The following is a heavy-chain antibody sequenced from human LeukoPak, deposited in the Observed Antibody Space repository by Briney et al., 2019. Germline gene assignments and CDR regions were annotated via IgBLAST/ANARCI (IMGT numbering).Heavy chain of an antibody. CDR3: ERPLQFDSSGYYNY. CDR2: IYPGDSDT. D-gene: IGHD3-22*01. V-gene: IGHV5-51*01. CDR1: GYSFINYW. Sequence: GESLKISCKGSGYSFINYWIGWVRQMPGKGLEWMGIIYPGDSDTRYSPSFQGQVTISADKSISTAYLQWSSLKASDTAMYYCERPLQFDSSGYYNYWGQGTLVTVSS. J-gene: IGHJ4*02.